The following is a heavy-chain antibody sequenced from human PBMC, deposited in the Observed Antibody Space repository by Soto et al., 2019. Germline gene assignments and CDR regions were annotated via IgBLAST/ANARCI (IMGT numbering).Heavy chain of an antibody. J-gene: IGHJ5*02. CDR2: IYYSGST. D-gene: IGHD3-9*01. CDR3: ARERHYDILTGYTNWFDP. Sequence: QVQLQESGPGLVKPSQTLSLTCTVSGGSISSGGYYWSWIRQHPGKGLEWIGYIYYSGSTYYNPSLKSRVTLSVDTSKNQFSLKLSSVTAADTAVYYCARERHYDILTGYTNWFDPWGQGTLVTVSS. CDR1: GGSISSGGYY. V-gene: IGHV4-31*03.